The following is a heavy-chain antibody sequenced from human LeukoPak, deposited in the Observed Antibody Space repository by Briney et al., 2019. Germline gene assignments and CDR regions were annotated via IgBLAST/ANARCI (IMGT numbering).Heavy chain of an antibody. Sequence: GGSLRLSCAVSGFTFSSYSMNWVRQAPGKGLEWVSSISSSSSYIYYADSVKGRFTISRDTDKNSLYLQMNSLSAEEPAVDYCARYPPASSGWRDTYYFDYWGQGTLVTVSS. CDR2: ISSSSSYI. D-gene: IGHD6-19*01. CDR1: GFTFSSYS. J-gene: IGHJ4*02. CDR3: ARYPPASSGWRDTYYFDY. V-gene: IGHV3-21*01.